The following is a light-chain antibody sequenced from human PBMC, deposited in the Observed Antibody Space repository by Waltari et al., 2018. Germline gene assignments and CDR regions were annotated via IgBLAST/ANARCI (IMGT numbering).Light chain of an antibody. CDR2: GAS. Sequence: PPPGRASQSVSTSLAWYQQRPGQAPRLLIYGASTRASGIPARFSGVGSGPEFTLTISSLQSEDLGIYYCQQYNKWPTTFGQGTRLDIK. V-gene: IGKV3-15*01. CDR1: QSVSTS. CDR3: QQYNKWPTT. J-gene: IGKJ5*01.